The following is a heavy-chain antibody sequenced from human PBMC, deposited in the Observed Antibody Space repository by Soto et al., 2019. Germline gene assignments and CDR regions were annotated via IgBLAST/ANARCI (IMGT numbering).Heavy chain of an antibody. V-gene: IGHV1-18*01. CDR1: GYTFTSYG. J-gene: IGHJ3*02. Sequence: GASVKVSCKASGYTFTSYGISWVRQAPGQGLEWMGWISAYNGNTNYAQKLQGRVTMTTDTSTSTAYMELRSLRSDDTAVYYCARSGRFLEWFRSDAFDIWGQGTMVTVSS. D-gene: IGHD3-3*01. CDR2: ISAYNGNT. CDR3: ARSGRFLEWFRSDAFDI.